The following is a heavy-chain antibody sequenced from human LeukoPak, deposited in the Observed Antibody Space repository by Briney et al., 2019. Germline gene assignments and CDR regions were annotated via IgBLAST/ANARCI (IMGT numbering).Heavy chain of an antibody. Sequence: GGSLRLSCAASGFTFSSYAMSWVRKARGEGLEWVSAISGSGGSTYYADSVKGRFTISRDNSKNTLYLQMNSLRAEDTAVYYCAKILAVVPAAIDYWGQGTLVTVSS. CDR3: AKILAVVPAAIDY. CDR2: ISGSGGST. V-gene: IGHV3-23*01. J-gene: IGHJ4*02. CDR1: GFTFSSYA. D-gene: IGHD2-2*01.